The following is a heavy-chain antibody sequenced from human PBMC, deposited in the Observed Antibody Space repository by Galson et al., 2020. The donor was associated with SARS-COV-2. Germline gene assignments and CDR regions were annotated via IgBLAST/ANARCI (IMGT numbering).Heavy chain of an antibody. Sequence: SETLSLTCAVYGGSFSGYYWSWIRQPPGKGLEWIGEINHSGSTNYNPSLKSRVTISVDTSKNQFSLKLSSVTAADTAVYYCARKTYYYDSSGYLIKRFDYWGQGTLVTVSS. V-gene: IGHV4-34*01. J-gene: IGHJ4*02. CDR2: INHSGST. D-gene: IGHD3-22*01. CDR1: GGSFSGYY. CDR3: ARKTYYYDSSGYLIKRFDY.